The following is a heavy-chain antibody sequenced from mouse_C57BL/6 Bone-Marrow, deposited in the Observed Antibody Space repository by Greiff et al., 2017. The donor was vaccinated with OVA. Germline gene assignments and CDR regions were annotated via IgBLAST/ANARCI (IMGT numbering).Heavy chain of an antibody. D-gene: IGHD2-3*01. CDR2: IYPGSGST. CDR1: GYTFTNYW. J-gene: IGHJ2*01. V-gene: IGHV1-55*01. CDR3: ARNGYYLPYYFDY. Sequence: QVQLQQPGAELVKPGASVKMSCTASGYTFTNYWITWVKQRPGQGLEWIGYIYPGSGSTNYTEKFKSKATMTVDTSSRTAYMQLSSLTSEDSAVYYCARNGYYLPYYFDYWGQGTTLTVSS.